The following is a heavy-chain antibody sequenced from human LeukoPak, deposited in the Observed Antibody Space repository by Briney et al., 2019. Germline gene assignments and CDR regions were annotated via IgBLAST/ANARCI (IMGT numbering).Heavy chain of an antibody. J-gene: IGHJ6*02. CDR1: GYTFTSYG. CDR2: ISAYNGNT. Sequence: GASVRVSCKASGYTFTSYGISWVRQAPGQGLEWMGWISAYNGNTNYAQKLQGRVTMTTDTSTSTAYMELRSLRSDDTAVYYCARVLTPGGRFLEWLPPYYYYGMDVWGQGTTVTVSS. V-gene: IGHV1-18*01. D-gene: IGHD3-3*01. CDR3: ARVLTPGGRFLEWLPPYYYYGMDV.